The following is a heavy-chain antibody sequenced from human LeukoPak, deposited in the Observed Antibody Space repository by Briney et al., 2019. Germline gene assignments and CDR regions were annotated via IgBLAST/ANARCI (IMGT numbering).Heavy chain of an antibody. CDR3: ARDHDYDIYVYYCYYGMDV. J-gene: IGHJ6*02. V-gene: IGHV3-21*01. Sequence: GGSLRLSCAASGFTFSSYSMNWVRQAPGKGLEWVSSISSSSSYIYYADSVKGRFTISRDNAKNSLYLQMNSLRAEDTAVYYCARDHDYDIYVYYCYYGMDVWGQGTTVTVSS. CDR1: GFTFSSYS. CDR2: ISSSSSYI. D-gene: IGHD3-9*01.